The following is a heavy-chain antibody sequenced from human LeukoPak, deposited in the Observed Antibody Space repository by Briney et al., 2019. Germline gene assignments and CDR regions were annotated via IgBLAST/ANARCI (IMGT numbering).Heavy chain of an antibody. CDR2: ISSSSSYI. CDR3: ARDQGGYNYISGMDV. CDR1: GFTFSSYS. Sequence: PGGSLRLSCAASGFTFSSYSMNWVRQAPGKGLEWVSSISSSSSYIYYADSVKGRFTISRDNAKNSLYLQMNSLRAEDTAVYYCARDQGGYNYISGMDVWGQGTTVTVSS. V-gene: IGHV3-21*01. D-gene: IGHD5-24*01. J-gene: IGHJ6*02.